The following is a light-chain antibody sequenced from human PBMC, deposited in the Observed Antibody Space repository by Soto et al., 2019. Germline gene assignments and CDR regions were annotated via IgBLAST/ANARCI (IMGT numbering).Light chain of an antibody. CDR1: QYISSY. Sequence: DIQMTQSPSSLSASVGDRVTITCRASQYISSYVKWYQQKPGKAPKFLIYGASDLQRGVPSRFSGSGSGTDFTLTINSLQPEDFATYYCQQSYSRPLTFGPGTKMDIK. V-gene: IGKV1-39*01. J-gene: IGKJ3*01. CDR2: GAS. CDR3: QQSYSRPLT.